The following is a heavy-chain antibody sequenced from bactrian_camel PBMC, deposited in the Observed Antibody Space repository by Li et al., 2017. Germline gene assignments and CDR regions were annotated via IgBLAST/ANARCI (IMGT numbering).Heavy chain of an antibody. CDR3: AADWGHGRMGNCEGLGVGYAY. CDR2: IDADGAT. J-gene: IGHJ4*01. CDR1: GLTFDDYV. V-gene: IGHV3S63*01. Sequence: QLVESGGGSVQAGGSLRLSCTASGLTFDDYVMGWFRQSPGKERERVAAIDADGATSYVDSVKGRFTISKDNAKNTLYLQMNSLKPEDTAMYYCAADWGHGRMGNCEGLGVGYAYWGQGTQVTVS. D-gene: IGHD5*01.